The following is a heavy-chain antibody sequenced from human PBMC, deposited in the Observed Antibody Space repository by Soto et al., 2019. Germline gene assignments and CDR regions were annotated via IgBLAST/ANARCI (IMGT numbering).Heavy chain of an antibody. CDR1: GYTFTSYA. CDR2: INAGNGNT. D-gene: IGHD4-17*01. V-gene: IGHV1-3*05. Sequence: QVQLVQSGAEEKKHGASVKVSCKASGYTFTSYAMHWVRQAPGQRLEWMGWINAGNGNTKYSQKFQGRVTITRDPSASTAYRELSSLRSDDTAVYYCASESYGGEFDYWGQGTLVTVSS. CDR3: ASESYGGEFDY. J-gene: IGHJ4*02.